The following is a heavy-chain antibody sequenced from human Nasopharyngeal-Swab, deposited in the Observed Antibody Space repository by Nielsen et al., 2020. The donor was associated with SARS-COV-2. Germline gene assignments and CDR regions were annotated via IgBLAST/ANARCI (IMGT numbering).Heavy chain of an antibody. V-gene: IGHV4-34*01. Sequence: SQTHSLTRAVYGGSFSGYYWSWIRQPPGKGLEWIGEINHSGSTNYNPSLKSRVTLSVDASKNQFSLKLSSVTAADTAVYYCARLAIAARRGSGDYWGQGTLVTVSS. D-gene: IGHD6-6*01. CDR1: GGSFSGYY. CDR2: INHSGST. J-gene: IGHJ4*02. CDR3: ARLAIAARRGSGDY.